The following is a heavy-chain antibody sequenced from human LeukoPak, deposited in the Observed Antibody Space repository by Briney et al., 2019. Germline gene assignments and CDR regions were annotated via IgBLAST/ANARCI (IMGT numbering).Heavy chain of an antibody. D-gene: IGHD1-1*01. V-gene: IGHV3-72*01. J-gene: IGHJ4*02. CDR2: TRNKANSYTT. CDR1: GFTFSDHY. CDR3: ARESGNWNPYFDY. Sequence: PGRSLRLSCAASGFTFSDHYMDWVRQAPGKGLEWVGRTRNKANSYTTEYAASVKGRFTISRDDSKNSLYLQMNSLKTEDTAVYYCARESGNWNPYFDYWGQGTLVTVSS.